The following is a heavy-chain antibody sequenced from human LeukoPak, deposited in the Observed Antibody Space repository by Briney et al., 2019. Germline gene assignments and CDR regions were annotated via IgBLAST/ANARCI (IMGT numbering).Heavy chain of an antibody. Sequence: PGGSLRLSCAASGFTFSSYAMHWVRQAPGKGLEWVAVISYDGSNKYYADSVKGRFTISRDNSKNTLYLQMNSLRAEDTAVYYCARDLVGATMKVAYWGQGTLVTVSS. CDR3: ARDLVGATMKVAY. CDR2: ISYDGSNK. J-gene: IGHJ4*02. D-gene: IGHD1-26*01. CDR1: GFTFSSYA. V-gene: IGHV3-30*04.